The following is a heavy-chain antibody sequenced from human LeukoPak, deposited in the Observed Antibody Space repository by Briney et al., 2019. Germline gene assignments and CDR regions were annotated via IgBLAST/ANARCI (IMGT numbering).Heavy chain of an antibody. CDR2: IKQDGSEK. Sequence: GGSLRLSCAASGFTFSSYWMSWVRQAPGKGLEWVANIKQDGSEKYYVDSVKGRFTISRDNAKNSLYLQMNSLRAEDTAVYYCARGGRIVGAYPFDYWGQGTLVTVSS. CDR3: ARGGRIVGAYPFDY. CDR1: GFTFSSYW. J-gene: IGHJ4*02. V-gene: IGHV3-7*01. D-gene: IGHD1-26*01.